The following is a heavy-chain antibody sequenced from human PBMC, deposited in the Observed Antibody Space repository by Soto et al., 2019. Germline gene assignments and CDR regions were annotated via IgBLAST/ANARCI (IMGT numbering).Heavy chain of an antibody. J-gene: IGHJ6*02. Sequence: QVQLVQSGAAVKKPGASVKVSCKASGYNFTSYGFSWVRQAPGQGLEWMGWISAFNGNTTYGQKFRGRVTMTTDTSTSTAYMELRSLISDDTAVYYCASDERRISPYGMDVWGQGTTVTVSS. CDR1: GYNFTSYG. CDR2: ISAFNGNT. CDR3: ASDERRISPYGMDV. V-gene: IGHV1-18*01.